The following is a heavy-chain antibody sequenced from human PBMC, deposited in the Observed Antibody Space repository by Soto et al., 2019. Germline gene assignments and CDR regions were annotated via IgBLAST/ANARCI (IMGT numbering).Heavy chain of an antibody. V-gene: IGHV3-23*01. J-gene: IGHJ6*02. CDR3: AKGLMKETNTVYGMDV. D-gene: IGHD4-17*01. CDR1: GFIFSNYA. Sequence: EVQLLESGGGLVQPGGSLRLACAASGFIFSNYAMRWVRQAPGKGLEWVSAISASSTTIYYADPVKDRFTISRDNSKNTLYLQMNNLRAEDTAVYYCAKGLMKETNTVYGMDVWGQGTTVTVSS. CDR2: ISASSTTI.